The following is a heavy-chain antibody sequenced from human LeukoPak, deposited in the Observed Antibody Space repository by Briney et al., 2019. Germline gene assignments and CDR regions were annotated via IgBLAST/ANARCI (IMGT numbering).Heavy chain of an antibody. V-gene: IGHV3-48*03. J-gene: IGHJ4*02. CDR1: GYTFSSYE. CDR3: ARDRARYYYDSSGCFDY. D-gene: IGHD3-22*01. Sequence: GGSLRLSCAASGYTFSSYEMDWIRQAPGKGLEWVSYISSSGSTIYYADSVKGRFTISRDNAKNSLYLQMNSLRAEDTAVYYCARDRARYYYDSSGCFDYWGQGTLVTVSS. CDR2: ISSSGSTI.